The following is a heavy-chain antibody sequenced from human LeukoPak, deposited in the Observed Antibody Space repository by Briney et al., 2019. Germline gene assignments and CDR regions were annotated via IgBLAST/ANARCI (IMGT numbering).Heavy chain of an antibody. CDR1: GGSISSYY. D-gene: IGHD3-22*01. J-gene: IGHJ4*02. Sequence: PSETLSLTCTVSGGSISSYYGSWIRQPPGKGLEWIGYIYYSGSTNYNPSLKSRVTISVDTSKNQFSLKLSSVTAADTAVYYCARSLYYYDSSGYYGYWGQGTLVTVSS. CDR3: ARSLYYYDSSGYYGY. CDR2: IYYSGST. V-gene: IGHV4-59*01.